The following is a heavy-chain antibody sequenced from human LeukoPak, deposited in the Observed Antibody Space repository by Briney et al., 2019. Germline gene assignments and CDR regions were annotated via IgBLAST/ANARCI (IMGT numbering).Heavy chain of an antibody. V-gene: IGHV1-2*06. CDR2: INPNSGDT. Sequence: ASVKVSCKASGYTFTAYYMHWVRQVPGQGLEWMGRINPNSGDTDYAQKFQGRVIMTRDTSISTAYMELSSLRSEDTAVYYCASSITMVRELYYMDVWGKGTTVTVSS. CDR3: ASSITMVRELYYMDV. CDR1: GYTFTAYY. D-gene: IGHD3-10*01. J-gene: IGHJ6*03.